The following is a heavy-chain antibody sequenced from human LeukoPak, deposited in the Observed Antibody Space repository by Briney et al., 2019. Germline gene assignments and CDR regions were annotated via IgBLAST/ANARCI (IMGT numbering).Heavy chain of an antibody. J-gene: IGHJ4*02. CDR1: GFTFSSYW. CDR2: IKQDGSVK. Sequence: GGSLRLSCAASGFTFSSYWMSWVRQAPGKGLEWVANIKQDGSVKYYVDSVKGRFTISRDNAKNSLYLQMNSLRAEDTAVYYCARAIIYYDILTGYYDYWGQGTLVTVSS. CDR3: ARAIIYYDILTGYYDY. V-gene: IGHV3-7*01. D-gene: IGHD3-9*01.